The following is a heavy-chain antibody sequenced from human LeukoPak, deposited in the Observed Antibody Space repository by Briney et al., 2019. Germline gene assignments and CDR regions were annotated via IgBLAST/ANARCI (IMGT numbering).Heavy chain of an antibody. V-gene: IGHV3-48*03. D-gene: IGHD1-1*01. CDR2: ITSSGTSI. J-gene: IGHJ4*02. CDR1: GFTFSSYE. CDR3: ARSTTTSLFDY. Sequence: QPGGSLRLSCAPSGFTFSSYEMNWVRQAPGKGLEWVSFITSSGTSIFYADSVKGRFTISRDNAKNSLYLQMNSLRAEDTAVYYCARSTTTSLFDYWGQGTLVSVPS.